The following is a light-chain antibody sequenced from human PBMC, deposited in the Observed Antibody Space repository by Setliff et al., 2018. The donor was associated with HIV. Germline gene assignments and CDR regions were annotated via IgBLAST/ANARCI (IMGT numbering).Light chain of an antibody. V-gene: IGLV2-11*01. CDR2: DVT. CDR3: CSYAGSYTSLYV. J-gene: IGLJ1*01. Sequence: QSVLTQPRSMSGSPGQSVTISCTGTSSDVDAYDYVSWYQHLPGKAPKLMIYDVTKRPSGVPDRFSGSKSGNTASLTISGLQSEDEADYYCCSYAGSYTSLYVFGTGTKVTVL. CDR1: SSDVDAYDY.